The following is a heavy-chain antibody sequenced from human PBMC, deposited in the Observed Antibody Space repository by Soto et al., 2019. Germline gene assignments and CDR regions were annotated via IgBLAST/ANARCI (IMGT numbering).Heavy chain of an antibody. D-gene: IGHD2-2*01. CDR3: ARDLIVVVPAATAGSYYYYGMDV. V-gene: IGHV1-69*13. J-gene: IGHJ6*02. Sequence: SVKVSCKASGGTFSSYAISWVRQAPGQGLEWMGGIIPIFGTANYAQKFQGRVTITADESTSTAYMELSSLRSEDTAVYYCARDLIVVVPAATAGSYYYYGMDVWGQGTTGTVSS. CDR1: GGTFSSYA. CDR2: IIPIFGTA.